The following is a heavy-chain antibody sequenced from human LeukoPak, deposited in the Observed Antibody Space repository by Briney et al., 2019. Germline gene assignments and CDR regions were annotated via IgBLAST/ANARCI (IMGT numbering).Heavy chain of an antibody. D-gene: IGHD3-22*01. Sequence: GGSLRLSCTASGFTFGDYAMSWVRQAPGKGLEWVSAISGSGGSTYYADSVKGRFTISRDNSKNTLYLQMNSLRAEDTAVYYCAKVLGYDSSGFDYWGQGTLVTVSS. J-gene: IGHJ4*02. V-gene: IGHV3-23*01. CDR1: GFTFGDYA. CDR3: AKVLGYDSSGFDY. CDR2: ISGSGGST.